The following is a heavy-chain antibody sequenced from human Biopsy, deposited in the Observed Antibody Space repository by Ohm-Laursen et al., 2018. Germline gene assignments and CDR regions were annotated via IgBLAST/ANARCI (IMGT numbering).Heavy chain of an antibody. CDR3: ATPFQYYDSWGGYPPFDH. Sequence: SSVKVSCKVSENTFSNYAISWVRQAPGEGLEWMGGIIAVSGLVNYAPKFQDRVSITADKSTTTAYMELSNLKSEDTAVYYCATPFQYYDSWGGYPPFDHWGQGTLVTVSS. J-gene: IGHJ4*02. CDR1: ENTFSNYA. CDR2: IIAVSGLV. D-gene: IGHD3-3*01. V-gene: IGHV1-69*17.